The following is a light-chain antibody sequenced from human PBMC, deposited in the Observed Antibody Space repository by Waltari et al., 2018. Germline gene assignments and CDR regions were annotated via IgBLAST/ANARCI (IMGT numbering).Light chain of an antibody. CDR2: EVY. CDR3: CSYAGRSTLV. J-gene: IGLJ2*01. V-gene: IGLV2-23*02. CDR1: SSDVGASTL. Sequence: QSALTQPASVSGSAGQSITISCTGTSSDVGASTLISWSQQYPGKAPTLMIYEVYKRPSGVSDRFSGSKSDNTASLTISGLQAEDEADYYCCSYAGRSTLVFGGGTKLTVL.